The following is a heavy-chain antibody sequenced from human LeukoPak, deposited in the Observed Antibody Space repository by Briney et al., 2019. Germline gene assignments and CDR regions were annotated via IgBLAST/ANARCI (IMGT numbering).Heavy chain of an antibody. CDR2: IKSNIDGGRT. CDR3: ARAGYYYDSSGKTANWFDP. V-gene: IGHV3-15*01. D-gene: IGHD3-22*01. J-gene: IGHJ5*02. CDR1: GFTFTNAW. Sequence: PGGSLRLSCAVSGFTFTNAWMSWVRQAPGKGLEWVGRIKSNIDGGRTDSAAPVKGRLIISRDDSKNMLYLQMNSLRAEDTAVYYCARAGYYYDSSGKTANWFDPWGQGTLVTVSS.